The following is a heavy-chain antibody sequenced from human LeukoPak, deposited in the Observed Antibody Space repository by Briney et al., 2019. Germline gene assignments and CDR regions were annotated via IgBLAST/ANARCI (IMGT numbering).Heavy chain of an antibody. CDR1: GGSINSDF. Sequence: SETLSLTCVISGGSINSDFWSWIRQPAGKGLEWIGRVYTRGGTNYNPSLKSRVAISVDTSKTQFSLKLTSVTAADTAVYYCARHITVSYDAFNLWGRGTMVTVSS. J-gene: IGHJ3*01. V-gene: IGHV4-4*07. CDR3: ARHITVSYDAFNL. CDR2: VYTRGGT. D-gene: IGHD6-19*01.